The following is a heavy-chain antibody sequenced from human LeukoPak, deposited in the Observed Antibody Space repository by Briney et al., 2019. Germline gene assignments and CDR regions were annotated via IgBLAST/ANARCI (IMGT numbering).Heavy chain of an antibody. D-gene: IGHD3-3*01. CDR1: GYTFTSYY. J-gene: IGHJ4*02. CDR2: INPSGGST. CDR3: ARLKRGYYDFWSGPLDF. V-gene: IGHV1-46*01. Sequence: ASVNVSCKASGYTFTSYYMHWVRHAPGQGIEWMGIINPSGGSTSYAQKFQGRVTMTRDMSTSTVYMELSSLRAEDTAVYYCARLKRGYYDFWSGPLDFWGQGTLVTVSS.